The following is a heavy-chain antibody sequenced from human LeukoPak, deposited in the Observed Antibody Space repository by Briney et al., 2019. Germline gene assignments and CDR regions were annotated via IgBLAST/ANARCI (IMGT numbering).Heavy chain of an antibody. CDR1: GLTFSNGW. J-gene: IGHJ4*02. CDR2: IKTKTDGGTT. V-gene: IGHV3-15*01. CDR3: STGEWLVLDY. Sequence: AGSLRLSCAVSGLTFSNGWISWGCHRQAQGQGLEGSIKTKTDGGTTDYAAPVKGRFTISRENSKNTVYLQMNSLKTEETVVYYCSTGEWLVLDYWGPGTLVTVSS. D-gene: IGHD6-19*01.